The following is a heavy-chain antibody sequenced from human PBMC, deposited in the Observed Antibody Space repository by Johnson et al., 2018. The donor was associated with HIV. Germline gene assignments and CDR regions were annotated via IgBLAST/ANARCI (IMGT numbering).Heavy chain of an antibody. CDR1: GFTFSDYY. J-gene: IGHJ3*02. D-gene: IGHD6-6*01. Sequence: QVQLVESGGGLVKPGGSLRLSCAASGFTFSDYYMSWIRQAPGKGLEWVSSISSSGSTIYYADSVKGRFTISRDNAKNSLYLQMNSMRAEDTAVYYCATLKDARVHIAARRPDAFDIWGQGTMVTVSS. CDR3: ATLKDARVHIAARRPDAFDI. CDR2: ISSSGSTI. V-gene: IGHV3-11*04.